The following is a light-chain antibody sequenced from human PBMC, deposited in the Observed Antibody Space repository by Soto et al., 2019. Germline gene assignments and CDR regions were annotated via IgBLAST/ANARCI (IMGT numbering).Light chain of an antibody. CDR1: QTVYSNY. CDR2: GAS. V-gene: IGKV3-20*01. CDR3: QQYGSSVSYT. J-gene: IGKJ2*01. Sequence: VLTQSPGTLSLSPGERATLSCRASQTVYSNYLALYQQKPGQAPRLLIYGASSRATGIPDRFSGSGSGTDFTLTISRLEPEDFAVYYCQQYGSSVSYTFGQGTKLEIK.